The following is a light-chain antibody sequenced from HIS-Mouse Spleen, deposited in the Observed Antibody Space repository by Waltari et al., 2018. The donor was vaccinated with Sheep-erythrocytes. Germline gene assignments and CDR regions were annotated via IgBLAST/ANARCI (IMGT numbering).Light chain of an antibody. Sequence: QSVLTQPPSASGTPGQRVTISCSGRSSNIGSNTVNWYQQLPGTAPKLLIYSNNKRPSGVPDRFSGSKSGTSASLAISGLQSEDEADYYCAAWDDSLNGVVFGGGTKLTVL. V-gene: IGLV1-44*01. CDR1: SSNIGSNT. CDR2: SNN. J-gene: IGLJ2*01. CDR3: AAWDDSLNGVV.